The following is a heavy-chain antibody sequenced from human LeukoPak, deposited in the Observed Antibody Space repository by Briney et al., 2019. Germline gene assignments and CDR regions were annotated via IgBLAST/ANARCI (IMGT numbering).Heavy chain of an antibody. J-gene: IGHJ5*02. V-gene: IGHV4-34*01. Sequence: SETLSLTCAVYGGSFSGYYWSWIRQPPGKGLEWIGEINHSGSTNYNPSLKSRVTISVDTSKNQFSLKLSSVTAADTAVYYCARGGFYCSSTSCYTGKYNWFDPWGQGTLVTVSS. CDR1: GGSFSGYY. D-gene: IGHD2-2*02. CDR3: ARGGFYCSSTSCYTGKYNWFDP. CDR2: INHSGST.